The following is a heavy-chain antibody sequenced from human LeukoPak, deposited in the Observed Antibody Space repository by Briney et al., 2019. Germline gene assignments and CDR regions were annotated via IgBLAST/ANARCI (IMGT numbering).Heavy chain of an antibody. Sequence: SETLSLTCTVSGGSISSSSHYWGWIRQPPGKGLEWIGSVYYSGSTYYNPSLKSRVTISVDTSKNQFSLKLSSVTAADTAVYYCARDGFSAIFGVFDIWGQGTMVTVSS. V-gene: IGHV4-39*07. CDR2: VYYSGST. D-gene: IGHD3-3*01. CDR1: GGSISSSSHY. J-gene: IGHJ3*02. CDR3: ARDGFSAIFGVFDI.